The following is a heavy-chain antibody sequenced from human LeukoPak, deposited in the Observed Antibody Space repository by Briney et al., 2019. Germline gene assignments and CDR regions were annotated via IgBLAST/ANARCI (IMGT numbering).Heavy chain of an antibody. CDR1: GFTYSSYD. D-gene: IGHD6-13*01. V-gene: IGHV3-13*05. Sequence: PGGSLRLSCAASGFTYSSYDMHWVRQPPGKGLEWVSAIGTAGDPYYPGSVKGRFNISRENAKNSLFLQMNSLRAGDTAVYYCARGQAAAGLTLAGAFDVWGQGTMVTVSS. J-gene: IGHJ3*01. CDR2: IGTAGDP. CDR3: ARGQAAAGLTLAGAFDV.